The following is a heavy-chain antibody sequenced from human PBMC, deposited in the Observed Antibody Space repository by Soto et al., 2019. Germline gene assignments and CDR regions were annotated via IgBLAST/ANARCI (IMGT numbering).Heavy chain of an antibody. Sequence: GGSLRLSCAASGLTFRDYYMSWIRQAPGKGLEWVSDISSSSTYINYADSVKGRFTISRDNAKNSLYLQMNSLRAEDTAVYYCARGPDYYDSSGYYPLAYWGQGTLVTVSS. J-gene: IGHJ4*02. D-gene: IGHD3-22*01. CDR3: ARGPDYYDSSGYYPLAY. CDR2: ISSSSTYI. CDR1: GLTFRDYY. V-gene: IGHV3-11*06.